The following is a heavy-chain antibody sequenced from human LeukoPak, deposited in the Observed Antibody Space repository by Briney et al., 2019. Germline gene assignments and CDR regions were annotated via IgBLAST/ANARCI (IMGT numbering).Heavy chain of an antibody. CDR2: IYQSGST. J-gene: IGHJ2*01. Sequence: KSSETLSLTCTVSGYSISNGYYWGWIRQPPGKGLEWIGSIYQSGSTFYNPSLKSRATISVDSSKNQFSLKLTSVTAADTAMYYCASPRDVVVVVAATSGYFDLWGRGTLVSVSS. D-gene: IGHD2-15*01. V-gene: IGHV4-38-2*02. CDR3: ASPRDVVVVVAATSGYFDL. CDR1: GYSISNGYY.